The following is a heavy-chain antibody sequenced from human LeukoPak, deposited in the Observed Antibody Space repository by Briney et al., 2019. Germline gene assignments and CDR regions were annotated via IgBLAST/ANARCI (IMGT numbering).Heavy chain of an antibody. V-gene: IGHV1-46*01. D-gene: IGHD3-22*01. J-gene: IGHJ4*02. CDR1: GYTFTSYY. Sequence: ASVKVSCKASGYTFTSYYMHWVRQAPGQGLEWMGIINPSGGSTSYAQKFQGRVTMTRDTSTSTAYMELRSLRSDDTAAYYCARDTRGSGYYYPDYWGQGTLVTVSS. CDR3: ARDTRGSGYYYPDY. CDR2: INPSGGST.